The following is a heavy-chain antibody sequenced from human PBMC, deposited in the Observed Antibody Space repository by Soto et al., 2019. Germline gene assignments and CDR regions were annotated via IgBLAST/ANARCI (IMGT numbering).Heavy chain of an antibody. CDR2: ISAYNGNT. Sequence: QVQLVQSGAEVKKPGASVKVSCKASGYTFTSYGITWVRQAPGQGLEWMGWISAYNGNTNYAQKLQGRVTMPTDTSMSTAYLGLRSLRSDDTAVYYCGRDVGYSSPGELWGRGKMVTVSS. CDR3: GRDVGYSSPGEL. V-gene: IGHV1-18*01. J-gene: IGHJ3*01. D-gene: IGHD6-13*01. CDR1: GYTFTSYG.